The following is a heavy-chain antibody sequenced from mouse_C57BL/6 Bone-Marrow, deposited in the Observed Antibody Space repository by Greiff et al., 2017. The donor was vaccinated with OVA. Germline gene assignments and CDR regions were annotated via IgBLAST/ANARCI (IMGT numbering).Heavy chain of an antibody. CDR3: ARSGPPHYYGSSFFDY. D-gene: IGHD1-1*01. J-gene: IGHJ2*01. V-gene: IGHV1-36*01. Sequence: VQLQQSGPVLVKPGPSAKISCKASGFTFTDYYMHWVQQSPGKSLEWIGLVYPYNGGTSYNQKFKGKATLTVDPSSSTAYMELNSLTSEDSAVYYCARSGPPHYYGSSFFDYWGQGTTLTVSS. CDR1: GFTFTDYY. CDR2: VYPYNGGT.